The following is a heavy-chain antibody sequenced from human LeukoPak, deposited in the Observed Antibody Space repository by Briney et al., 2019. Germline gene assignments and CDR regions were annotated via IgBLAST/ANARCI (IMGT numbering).Heavy chain of an antibody. V-gene: IGHV3-7*03. CDR3: AREAARVVAAHFDY. Sequence: GGSLRLSCAASGSTFSSYWMSWVRQAPGKGLEWVANIKQDGSEKYYVDSVKGRFTISRDNAKNSLYLQMNSLRAEDTAVYYCAREAARVVAAHFDYWGQGTLVTVSS. D-gene: IGHD2-15*01. J-gene: IGHJ4*02. CDR1: GSTFSSYW. CDR2: IKQDGSEK.